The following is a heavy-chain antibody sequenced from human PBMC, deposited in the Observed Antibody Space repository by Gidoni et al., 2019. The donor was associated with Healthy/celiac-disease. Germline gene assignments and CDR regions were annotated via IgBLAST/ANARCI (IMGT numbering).Heavy chain of an antibody. CDR2: IRGIGGST. V-gene: IGHV3-23*01. D-gene: IGHD2-2*01. J-gene: IGHJ4*02. CDR1: GFTFSSYA. CDR3: AKGKYRYCSSTSCYANFDY. Sequence: EVQLLESGGGLVQPGGSLRLSCAAAGFTFSSYAMSWVRQAPGKGLEWVSAIRGIGGSTYYADSVKGRFTISRDNSKNTLYLQMNSLRAEDTAVYYCAKGKYRYCSSTSCYANFDYWGQGTLVTVSS.